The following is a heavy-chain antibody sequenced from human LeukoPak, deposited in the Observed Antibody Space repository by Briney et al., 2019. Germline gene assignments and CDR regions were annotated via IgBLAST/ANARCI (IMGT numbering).Heavy chain of an antibody. J-gene: IGHJ4*02. CDR3: ASSYSGGHRVEY. V-gene: IGHV4-39*01. Sequence: PSETLSLTCTVSGGSISSSTFYWGWIRQPPGKGLEWIGSIYYSGSTYYNPSLKSRITISVDTSKNQFSLKLSSVTAADTAVYYCASSYSGGHRVEYRGQGTLVTVSS. CDR2: IYYSGST. CDR1: GGSISSSTFY. D-gene: IGHD6-19*01.